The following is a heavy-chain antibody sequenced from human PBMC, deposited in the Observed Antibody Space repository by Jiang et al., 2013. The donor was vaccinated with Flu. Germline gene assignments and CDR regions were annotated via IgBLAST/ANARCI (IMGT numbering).Heavy chain of an antibody. CDR2: INPSGGST. J-gene: IGHJ4*02. V-gene: IGHV1-46*01. Sequence: EWMGIINPSGGSTSYAQKFQGRVTMTRDTSTSTVYMELSSLRSEDTAVYYCARAYSNPDYWGQGTLVTVSS. CDR3: ARAYSNPDY. D-gene: IGHD4-11*01.